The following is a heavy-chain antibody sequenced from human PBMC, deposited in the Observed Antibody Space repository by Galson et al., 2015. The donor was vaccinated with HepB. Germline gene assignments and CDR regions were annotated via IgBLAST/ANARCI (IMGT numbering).Heavy chain of an antibody. Sequence: SLRLSCAASGFTFSPYSMHWVRQAPGKGLEWVALISYDGTTRYYVGSVKGRFTISRDNSKNTLYLQMSSLRAEDTAVYYCARGIPLAGTRNFDYWGQGALVTVSS. CDR2: ISYDGTTR. V-gene: IGHV3-30-3*01. J-gene: IGHJ4*02. CDR3: ARGIPLAGTRNFDY. D-gene: IGHD6-19*01. CDR1: GFTFSPYS.